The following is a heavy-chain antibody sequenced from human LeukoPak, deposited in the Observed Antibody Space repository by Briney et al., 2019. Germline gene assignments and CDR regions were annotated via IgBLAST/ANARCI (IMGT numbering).Heavy chain of an antibody. CDR2: INSGESST. D-gene: IGHD3-22*01. Sequence: GGSLRLSCAASGFTFSSYWMHWVRQAPGKGLVWVSRINSGESSTSYADSVKGRFTISRDNAKNTVYLQMNSLRAEDTAVYYCSRDSSPNYYDNSGYGLDIWGQGTMVTVSS. V-gene: IGHV3-74*01. J-gene: IGHJ3*02. CDR1: GFTFSSYW. CDR3: SRDSSPNYYDNSGYGLDI.